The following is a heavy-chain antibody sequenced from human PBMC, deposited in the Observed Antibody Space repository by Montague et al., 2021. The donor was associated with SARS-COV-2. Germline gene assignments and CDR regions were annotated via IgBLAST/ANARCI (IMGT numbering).Heavy chain of an antibody. Sequence: SETLSLTCAVQGGGTKEHYGTGNGRSPGTRGEWMGEINHNGSSNYNPSLKNRVTISVDKSKNQISLKLTSVTAADTATYYCARGQVTIFAVLIMLPAAGAIDGWGQGTTVTVSS. V-gene: IGHV4-34*01. J-gene: IGHJ3*01. CDR2: INHNGSS. CDR3: ARGQVTIFAVLIMLPAAGAIDG. CDR1: GGGTKEHY. D-gene: IGHD3-3*01.